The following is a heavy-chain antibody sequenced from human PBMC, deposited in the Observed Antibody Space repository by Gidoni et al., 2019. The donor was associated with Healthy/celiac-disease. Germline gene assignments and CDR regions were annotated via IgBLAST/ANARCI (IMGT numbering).Heavy chain of an antibody. CDR1: GFTFSSYA. D-gene: IGHD3-10*01. Sequence: EVQLGEAGGGLVQPGGAVRLSCAASGFTFSSYAMHGVRRAPGKGLEYVSAISSNGGSTYYANSVKGRFTISRDNSKNTLYLQMGSLRAEDMAVYYCARARGSGSYYDDVFDIWGQGTMVTVSS. J-gene: IGHJ3*02. CDR3: ARARGSGSYYDDVFDI. CDR2: ISSNGGST. V-gene: IGHV3-64*01.